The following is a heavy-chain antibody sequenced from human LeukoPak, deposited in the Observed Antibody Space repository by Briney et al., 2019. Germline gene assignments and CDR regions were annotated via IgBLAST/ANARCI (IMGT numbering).Heavy chain of an antibody. V-gene: IGHV3-30*18. CDR3: AKNPGAAAGRGWFDP. CDR2: ISYDGSIK. D-gene: IGHD6-13*01. J-gene: IGHJ5*02. Sequence: GGSLRLSCAASGFTFSSYGMHWVRQAPGKGLEWVAVISYDGSIKYYADSVKGRFTISRDNSKNTLYLQMTSLRAEDTAVYYCAKNPGAAAGRGWFDPWGQGTLVTVSS. CDR1: GFTFSSYG.